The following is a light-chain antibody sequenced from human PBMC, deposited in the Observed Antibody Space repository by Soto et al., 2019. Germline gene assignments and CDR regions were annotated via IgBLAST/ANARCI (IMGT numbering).Light chain of an antibody. J-gene: IGKJ1*01. CDR1: QSVSSN. Sequence: EIVMTQSAATLSVSPGERATLSCRASQSVSSNLAWYQQKPGQAPRLLIYGASTRDTGIPARFSGSGSGTEFTLTISSLQSEDFAVYFCQQYNNWPWTFGQGAKVEFK. V-gene: IGKV3-15*01. CDR3: QQYNNWPWT. CDR2: GAS.